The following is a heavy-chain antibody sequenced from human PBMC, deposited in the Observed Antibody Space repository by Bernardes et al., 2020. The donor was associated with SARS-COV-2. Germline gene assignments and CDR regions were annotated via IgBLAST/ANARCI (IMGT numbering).Heavy chain of an antibody. Sequence: GGSLRLSCAASGFTFSSYSMNWVRQAPGKGLEWVSVIYSGGNTYYTDSVKGRFTISRDNSKNTLYLQMNSLRAEDTAVYYCARDSDCSSTSCHEPYGMDVWGQGTTVTVSS. CDR3: ARDSDCSSTSCHEPYGMDV. J-gene: IGHJ6*02. V-gene: IGHV3-53*01. CDR1: GFTFSSYS. D-gene: IGHD2-2*01. CDR2: IYSGGNT.